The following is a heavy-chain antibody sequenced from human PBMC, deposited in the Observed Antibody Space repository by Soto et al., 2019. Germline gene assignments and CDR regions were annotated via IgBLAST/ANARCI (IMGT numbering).Heavy chain of an antibody. CDR3: ARAALVLEWSPRYFDY. V-gene: IGHV3-48*02. Sequence: EVQLVESGGGLVQPGGSLRLSCAASGFTFSSYSMNWVRQAPGKGLEWVSYISSSSSTIYYADSVKGRFTISRDNAKNSLYLQMNSLRDEDTAVYYCARAALVLEWSPRYFDYWGQGTLVTVSS. D-gene: IGHD3-3*01. CDR1: GFTFSSYS. CDR2: ISSSSSTI. J-gene: IGHJ4*02.